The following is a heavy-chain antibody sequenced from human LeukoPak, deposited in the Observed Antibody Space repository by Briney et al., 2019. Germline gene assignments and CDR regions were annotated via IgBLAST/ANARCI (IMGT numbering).Heavy chain of an antibody. D-gene: IGHD4-17*01. CDR1: GGSISSGGYY. CDR3: ARGNGDYGAPYWYFDL. CDR2: IYYSGST. V-gene: IGHV4-31*03. J-gene: IGHJ2*01. Sequence: SQTLSLTCTVSGGSISSGGYYWSWIRQHPGKGLEWIGYIYYSGSTYCNPSLKSRVTISVDTSKNQFSLKLSSVTAADTAVYYCARGNGDYGAPYWYFDLWGRGTLVTVSS.